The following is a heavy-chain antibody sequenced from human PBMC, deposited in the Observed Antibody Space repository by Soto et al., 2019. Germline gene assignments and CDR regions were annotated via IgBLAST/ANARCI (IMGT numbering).Heavy chain of an antibody. CDR3: ARDRWGYCGAECYPLDV. CDR2: MYNTGST. J-gene: IGHJ6*04. V-gene: IGHV4-59*01. CDR1: GGSISSYY. D-gene: IGHD2-21*01. Sequence: SETLSLTCTVSGGSISSYYWSWIRQPPGKGLEWIGYMYNTGSTIYNPSLKSRVTISVDTSKNQFSLKLNSVTAADTAVYYCARDRWGYCGAECYPLDVWGKGTTVTVSS.